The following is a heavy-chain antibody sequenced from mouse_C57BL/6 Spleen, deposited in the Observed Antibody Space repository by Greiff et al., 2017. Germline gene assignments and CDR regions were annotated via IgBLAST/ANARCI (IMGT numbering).Heavy chain of an antibody. D-gene: IGHD2-1*01. V-gene: IGHV1-50*01. CDR1: GYTFTSYW. J-gene: IGHJ2*01. CDR2: IDPSDSYT. CDR3: ARRDGNIDY. Sequence: QVQLQQSGAELVKPGASVKLSCKASGYTFTSYWMQWVKQRPGQGLEWIGEIDPSDSYTNYNQKFKGKATLTVDTSSSTAYMQLSSLTSEDSAVYYCARRDGNIDYWGQGTTLTVSS.